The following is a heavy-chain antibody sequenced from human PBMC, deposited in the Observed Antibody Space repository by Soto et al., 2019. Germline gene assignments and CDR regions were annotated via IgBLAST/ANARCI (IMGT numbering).Heavy chain of an antibody. CDR3: ARLYTYGYYHFDH. D-gene: IGHD3-22*01. V-gene: IGHV4-34*11. CDR2: IYYTGTT. Sequence: PSETLSLTCAVYGGSVNGYYWNWIRQPPGRGLEWIGYIYYTGTTHYSPSLQSRVTMSVDTSKNQISLTLTSLTPADTAVYFCARLYTYGYYHFDHWGQGTLVTVSS. CDR1: GGSVNGYY. J-gene: IGHJ4*02.